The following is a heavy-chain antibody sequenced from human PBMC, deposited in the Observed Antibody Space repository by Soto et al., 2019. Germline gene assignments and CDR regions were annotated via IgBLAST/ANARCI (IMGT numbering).Heavy chain of an antibody. CDR1: GGSISSGGYY. CDR3: ARDSQLAAAGTFDY. CDR2: IYYSGST. D-gene: IGHD6-13*01. Sequence: SETLSLTCTVSGGSISSGGYYWSWIRQHPGKGLEWIGYIYYSGSTYYNPSLKSRVTISVDTSKNQFSLKLSSVTAADTAVYYCARDSQLAAAGTFDYWGQGTLVTVSS. J-gene: IGHJ4*02. V-gene: IGHV4-31*03.